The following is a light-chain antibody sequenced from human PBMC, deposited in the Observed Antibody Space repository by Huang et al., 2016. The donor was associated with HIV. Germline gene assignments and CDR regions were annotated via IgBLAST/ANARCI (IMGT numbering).Light chain of an antibody. CDR1: QSLLHSDGETY. Sequence: DIVMTQTPLSLSVTPGQPASISCKSSQSLLHSDGETYLYWYLHKPGQYPQLLIYEVSNRVSGVPDRFSGSGSGTDFTLRISRVEAEDVGVYYCMQRTQRPLTFGGGTKVEIK. CDR2: EVS. V-gene: IGKV2D-29*02. J-gene: IGKJ4*01. CDR3: MQRTQRPLT.